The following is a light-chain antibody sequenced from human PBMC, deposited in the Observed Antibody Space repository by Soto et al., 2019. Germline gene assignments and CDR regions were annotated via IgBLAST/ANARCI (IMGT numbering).Light chain of an antibody. CDR2: EVS. V-gene: IGLV2-14*01. J-gene: IGLJ2*01. CDR3: RAYTSSSTRVV. Sequence: QSALTQPASVAGSPGQSITISCTGTSSDVGGYNYVSWYQLHPGKAPKLLIYEVSNRPSGVSDRFSGSKSGNTASLTISGLQAEDEADYYCRAYTSSSTRVVFGGGTKLTVL. CDR1: SSDVGGYNY.